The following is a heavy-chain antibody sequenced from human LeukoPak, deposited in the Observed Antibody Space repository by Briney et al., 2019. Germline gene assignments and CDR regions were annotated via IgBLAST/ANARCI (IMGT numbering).Heavy chain of an antibody. V-gene: IGHV1-46*01. CDR2: INPSGGST. CDR1: GYTFTSYY. J-gene: IGHJ4*02. CDR3: ASGYCSGGSCGTYFDY. Sequence: ASVKVSCKASGYTFTSYYMHWVRQAPGQGLEWMGIINPSGGSTSYAQKFQGRVTMTRDTSTSTVYMELSSLRSEDTAVYYCASGYCSGGSCGTYFDYCGQGTLDTVSS. D-gene: IGHD2-15*01.